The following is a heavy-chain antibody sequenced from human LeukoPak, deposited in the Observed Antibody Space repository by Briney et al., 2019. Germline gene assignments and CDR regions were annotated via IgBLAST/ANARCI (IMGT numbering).Heavy chain of an antibody. Sequence: GGSLRLSCAASGFTFSNAWMSWVRQAPGKGLEWDGRIKSKTDGGTTDYAAPVKGRFTISRDDSKNTLYLQMNSLKTEDTAVYYCTTDRLLWFGELFGYWGQGTLVTVSS. D-gene: IGHD3-10*01. CDR2: IKSKTDGGTT. V-gene: IGHV3-15*01. J-gene: IGHJ4*02. CDR1: GFTFSNAW. CDR3: TTDRLLWFGELFGY.